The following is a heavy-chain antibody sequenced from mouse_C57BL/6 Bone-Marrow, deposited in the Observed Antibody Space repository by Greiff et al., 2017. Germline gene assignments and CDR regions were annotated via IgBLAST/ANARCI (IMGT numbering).Heavy chain of an antibody. Sequence: VQLQQPGAELVRPGSSVKLSCKASGYTFTSYWMDWVKQRPGQGLEWIGNIYPSDSEPHYNQKFKDKATLTVDKSSSTAYMQLSSLTYDDSAVYCCARSDGYFGDFDVWGTGTTVTVSS. CDR2: IYPSDSEP. V-gene: IGHV1-61*01. D-gene: IGHD2-3*01. J-gene: IGHJ1*03. CDR1: GYTFTSYW. CDR3: ARSDGYFGDFDV.